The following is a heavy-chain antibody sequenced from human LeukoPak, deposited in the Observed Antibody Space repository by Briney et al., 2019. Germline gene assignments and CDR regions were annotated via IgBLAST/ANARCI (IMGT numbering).Heavy chain of an antibody. CDR2: INSEGTST. Sequence: ETLSLTCTVSGGSISSYYWMHWVRQAPGKGLVWVSRINSEGTSTSFADSVKGRFTVSRDNAKNTLYLQMNSLRPEDTAVYYCVRSYRDLTGYYNHFDYWGQGNLVTVSS. CDR3: VRSYRDLTGYYNHFDY. V-gene: IGHV3-74*01. J-gene: IGHJ4*02. CDR1: GGSISSYYW. D-gene: IGHD3-9*01.